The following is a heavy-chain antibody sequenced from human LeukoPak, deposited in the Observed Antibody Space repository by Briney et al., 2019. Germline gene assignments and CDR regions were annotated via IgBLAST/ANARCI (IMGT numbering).Heavy chain of an antibody. D-gene: IGHD5-18*01. V-gene: IGHV3-23*01. CDR2: ISGIVGST. J-gene: IGHJ6*03. CDR1: GFTFTSYG. Sequence: RGSLRLSCAPSGFTFTSYGMSWVRQAPGEGREWVAAISGIVGSTFYADSVKGRFTISRDNSKNTLYLQMNSLRAEDTAVYYCAKGSRPGYSYGPREYYYYMDVWGKGTTVTVSS. CDR3: AKGSRPGYSYGPREYYYYMDV.